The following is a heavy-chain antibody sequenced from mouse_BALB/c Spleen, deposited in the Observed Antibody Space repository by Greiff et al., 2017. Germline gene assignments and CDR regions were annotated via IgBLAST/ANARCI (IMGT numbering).Heavy chain of an antibody. CDR2: INSNGGST. CDR3: ARDPATTLVLDY. V-gene: IGHV5-6-3*01. D-gene: IGHD1-1*01. J-gene: IGHJ4*01. Sequence: EVQLVESGGGLVQPGGSLKLSCAASGFTFSSYGMSWVRQTPEKRLEWVATINSNGGSTYYPDSVKGRFTISRYNAKNTLYLKMSSLKSEDTSMYDSARDPATTLVLDYWGQGTSVTVSS. CDR1: GFTFSSYG.